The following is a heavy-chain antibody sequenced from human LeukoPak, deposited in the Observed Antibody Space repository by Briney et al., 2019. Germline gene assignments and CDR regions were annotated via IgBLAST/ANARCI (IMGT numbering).Heavy chain of an antibody. CDR1: GGSISSYY. CDR2: IYYSGST. J-gene: IGHJ5*02. D-gene: IGHD6-13*01. CDR3: ARSGYSSPVGRFDP. Sequence: SETLSLACTVSGGSISSYYWSWIRQPPGKGLEWIGYIYYSGSTNYNPSLKSRVTISVDTSKNQFSLKLSSVTAADTAVYYCARSGYSSPVGRFDPWGQGTLVTVSS. V-gene: IGHV4-59*01.